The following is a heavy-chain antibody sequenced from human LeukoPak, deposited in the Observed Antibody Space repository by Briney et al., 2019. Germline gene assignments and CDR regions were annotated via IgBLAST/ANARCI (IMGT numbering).Heavy chain of an antibody. CDR3: ARATYYGSAFDY. CDR1: GYTFTGYY. D-gene: IGHD3-10*01. V-gene: IGHV1-2*02. Sequence: ASVKVSCKASGYTFTGYYMHWVRQAPGQGPEWMGWINPNGGGTKYEQKFQGRVTMTRDTSISTAYMELSSLRSDDTAVYYCARATYYGSAFDYWGQGTLVTVSS. CDR2: INPNGGGT. J-gene: IGHJ4*02.